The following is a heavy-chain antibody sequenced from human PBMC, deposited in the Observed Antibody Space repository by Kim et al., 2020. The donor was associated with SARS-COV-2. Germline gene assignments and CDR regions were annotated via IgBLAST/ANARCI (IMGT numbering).Heavy chain of an antibody. D-gene: IGHD6-19*01. Sequence: SVKGRFTISRDNSKNTLYLQMNSLRAEDTAVYYCARDGVAVAPINYYFDYWGQGTLVTVSS. CDR3: ARDGVAVAPINYYFDY. V-gene: IGHV3-30*01. J-gene: IGHJ4*02.